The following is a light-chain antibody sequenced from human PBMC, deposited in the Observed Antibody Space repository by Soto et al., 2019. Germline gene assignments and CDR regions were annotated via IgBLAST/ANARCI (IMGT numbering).Light chain of an antibody. CDR1: QGIGDT. Sequence: PSFSPGEGATISCRASQGIGDTLAWYQHKPRQTPRLLIYDTSTRTTGVPTRFSGSRSGAELTLTITSLQFEVFAVCYRRDLHTF. V-gene: IGKV3-15*01. J-gene: IGKJ5*01. CDR2: DTS. CDR3: RDLHT.